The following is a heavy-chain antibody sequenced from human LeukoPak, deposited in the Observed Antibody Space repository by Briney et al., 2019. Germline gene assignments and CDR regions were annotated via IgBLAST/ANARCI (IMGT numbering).Heavy chain of an antibody. V-gene: IGHV1-18*01. CDR3: ARGSYGVVKNWFDP. J-gene: IGHJ5*02. D-gene: IGHD3-3*01. CDR2: ISAYNGNT. CDR1: GYTFTSYG. Sequence: ASVEVSCKASGYTFTSYGISWVRQAPGQGLEWMGWISAYNGNTNYAQKLQGRVTMTTDTSTSTAYMELRSLRSDDTAVYYCARGSYGVVKNWFDPWGQGTLVTVSS.